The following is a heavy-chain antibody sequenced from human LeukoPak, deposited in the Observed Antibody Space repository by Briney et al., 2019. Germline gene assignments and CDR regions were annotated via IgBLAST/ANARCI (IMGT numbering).Heavy chain of an antibody. Sequence: SETLSLTCTVSGGSISSYYRSWLRQPAGKGLEWIGRIYTSGSTNYNPSLKSRVTMSVDTSKNQFSLKLSSVTAADAAVYYCARGVRYFDWLSNNAFDIWGQGTMVTVSS. CDR1: GGSISSYY. D-gene: IGHD3-9*01. V-gene: IGHV4-4*07. CDR3: ARGVRYFDWLSNNAFDI. CDR2: IYTSGST. J-gene: IGHJ3*02.